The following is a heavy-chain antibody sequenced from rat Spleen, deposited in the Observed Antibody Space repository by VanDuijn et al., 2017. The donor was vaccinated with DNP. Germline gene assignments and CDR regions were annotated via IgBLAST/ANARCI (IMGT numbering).Heavy chain of an antibody. J-gene: IGHJ2*01. CDR3: ARHVLPLRVWDY. Sequence: EVHLVESGGGLVQSGKSLKLSCAASGFTFSDYYMAWVRQAPTKGLEWVAYISYDGGSNYNGDSVKGRFTISRDNAKSTLYLQMNSLRSEDMATYYCARHVLPLRVWDYWGQGVMVTVSS. D-gene: IGHD1-4*01. V-gene: IGHV5-22*01. CDR2: ISYDGGSN. CDR1: GFTFSDYY.